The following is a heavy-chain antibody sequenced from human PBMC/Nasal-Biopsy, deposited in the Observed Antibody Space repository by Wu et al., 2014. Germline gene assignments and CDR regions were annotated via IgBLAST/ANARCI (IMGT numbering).Heavy chain of an antibody. V-gene: IGHV1-18*01. J-gene: IGHJ4*02. D-gene: IGHD6-13*01. CDR2: ISAYNGNT. CDR3: TRESGATAAATFDY. CDR1: GYPFMQHLV. Sequence: VKVSCKASGYPFMQHLVDQLGATGPGQGLEWMGWISAYNGNTNFAPGIQGRVTLTTDTSTNTAYMELSSLRSDDTAIYYCTRESGATAAATFDYWGQGTLVTVSS.